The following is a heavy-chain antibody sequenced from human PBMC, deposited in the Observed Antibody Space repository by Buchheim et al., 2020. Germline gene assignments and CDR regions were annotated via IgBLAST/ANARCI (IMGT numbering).Heavy chain of an antibody. V-gene: IGHV4-39*07. CDR3: ARDRVVPAARYYYYGMDV. Sequence: QLQLQESGPGLVKPSETLSLTCTVSGGSISSSSYYWGWIRQPPGKGLEWSGSIYYSGSTYYNPSLQSRVTISVDTPKNQFSLKLSSVTAADTAVYYCARDRVVPAARYYYYGMDVWGQGTT. CDR1: GGSISSSSYY. D-gene: IGHD2-2*01. J-gene: IGHJ6*02. CDR2: IYYSGST.